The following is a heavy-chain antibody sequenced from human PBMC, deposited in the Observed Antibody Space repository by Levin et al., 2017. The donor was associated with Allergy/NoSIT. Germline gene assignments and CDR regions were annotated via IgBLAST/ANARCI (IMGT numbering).Heavy chain of an antibody. Sequence: GGSLRLSCAASGFTFSSYAMHWVRQAPGKGLEWVAVISYDGSNKYYADSVKGRFTISRDNSKNTLYLQMNSLRAEDTAVYYCATLPRGYSGYDRPPGFTSGAAFDIWGQGTMVTVSS. V-gene: IGHV3-30-3*01. CDR3: ATLPRGYSGYDRPPGFTSGAAFDI. J-gene: IGHJ3*02. CDR1: GFTFSSYA. CDR2: ISYDGSNK. D-gene: IGHD5-12*01.